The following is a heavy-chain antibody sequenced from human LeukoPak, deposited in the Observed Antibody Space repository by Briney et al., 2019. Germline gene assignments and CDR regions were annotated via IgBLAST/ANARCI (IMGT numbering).Heavy chain of an antibody. J-gene: IGHJ4*02. V-gene: IGHV3-7*03. CDR3: AKRYCGSTSCSARFDY. D-gene: IGHD2-2*01. CDR1: GFTFSSHW. CDR2: IKQDGSET. Sequence: PGGSLRLSCAASGFTFSSHWMSWVRQAPGKGLEWVANIKQDGSETFYVDSVKGRFTISRDNSKNTLYLQMNSLRAEDTAVYYCAKRYCGSTSCSARFDYWGQGTLVTVSS.